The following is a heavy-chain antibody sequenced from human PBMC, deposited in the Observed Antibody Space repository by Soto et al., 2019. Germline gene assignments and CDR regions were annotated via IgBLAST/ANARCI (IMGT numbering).Heavy chain of an antibody. V-gene: IGHV6-1*01. D-gene: IGHD4-17*01. J-gene: IGHJ4*02. CDR2: TYYRSKWYN. Sequence: SETLSLTCAISGDSVSSNSAAWNWIRQSPSRGLEWLGRTYYRSKWYNDYAVSVKSRITINPDTSKNQFSLQLNSVTPEDTAVYYCARAPPATVTVTTWFDYWGQGTLVTVSS. CDR3: ARAPPATVTVTTWFDY. CDR1: GDSVSSNSAA.